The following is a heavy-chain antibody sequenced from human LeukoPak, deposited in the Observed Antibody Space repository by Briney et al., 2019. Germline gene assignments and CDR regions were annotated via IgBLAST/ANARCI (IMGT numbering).Heavy chain of an antibody. Sequence: SETLSLTCAVYGGSFSGYYWSRIRQPPGKGLEWIGEINHSGSTDYNPSLKSRVTISIDKSKNHFSLKLTSVTAADTAVYYCARDGELEGFDYWGQGTLVTVSS. J-gene: IGHJ4*02. D-gene: IGHD1-26*01. CDR1: GGSFSGYY. CDR3: ARDGELEGFDY. CDR2: INHSGST. V-gene: IGHV4-34*01.